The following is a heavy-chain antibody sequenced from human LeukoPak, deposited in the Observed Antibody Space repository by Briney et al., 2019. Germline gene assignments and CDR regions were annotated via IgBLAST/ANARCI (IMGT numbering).Heavy chain of an antibody. CDR2: IYPGDSDT. Sequence: GGSLRLSCAASGFTFTSYWIGWVRQMPGKGLEWMGIIYPGDSDTRYSPSFQGQVTISADKSISTAYLQWSSLKASDTAMYYCARREARYYDSSGYYFDYWGQGTLVTVSS. J-gene: IGHJ4*02. V-gene: IGHV5-51*01. D-gene: IGHD3-22*01. CDR3: ARREARYYDSSGYYFDY. CDR1: GFTFTSYW.